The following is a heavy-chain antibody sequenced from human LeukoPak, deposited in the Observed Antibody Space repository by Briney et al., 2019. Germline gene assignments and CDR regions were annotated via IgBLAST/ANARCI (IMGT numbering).Heavy chain of an antibody. CDR3: VKRGSDGGPYFFDY. CDR2: ISKEGSNK. J-gene: IGHJ4*02. D-gene: IGHD3-3*01. V-gene: IGHV3-30*18. Sequence: GGSLRLSCGASGFTFSTYPMHWVRQAPGKGLEWVAAISKEGSNKYYADSVKGRYTISRDSSKNMLYLEMNSLSGEDTAVYYCVKRGSDGGPYFFDYWGPGTLVTVSS. CDR1: GFTFSTYP.